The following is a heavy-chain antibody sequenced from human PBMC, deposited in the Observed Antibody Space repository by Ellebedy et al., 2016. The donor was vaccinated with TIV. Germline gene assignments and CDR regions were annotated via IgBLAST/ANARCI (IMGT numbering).Heavy chain of an antibody. CDR1: GFTFSSYS. D-gene: IGHD6-13*01. CDR2: ISSSSSYI. V-gene: IGHV3-21*01. J-gene: IGHJ6*02. Sequence: GESLKISCAASGFTFSSYSMNWVRQAPGKGLEWVSSISSSSSYIYYADSVKGRFTISRDNAKNSLYLQMNSLRAEDTAVYYCARGDRQLVPGRDYYYGMDVWGQGTTVTVSS. CDR3: ARGDRQLVPGRDYYYGMDV.